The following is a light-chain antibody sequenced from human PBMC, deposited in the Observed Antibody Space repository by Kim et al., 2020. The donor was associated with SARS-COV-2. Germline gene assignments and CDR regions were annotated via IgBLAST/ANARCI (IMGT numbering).Light chain of an antibody. CDR3: QSFDSNKGGV. CDR2: EDN. V-gene: IGLV6-57*03. J-gene: IGLJ3*02. Sequence: KTVTISCTRSSGSIASNYVQWYQQRPGSAPTTVICEDNQRPSGVPGRFSGSIDRSSNSASLAISGLKTEDEADYYCQSFDSNKGGVFGGGTQLTVL. CDR1: SGSIASNY.